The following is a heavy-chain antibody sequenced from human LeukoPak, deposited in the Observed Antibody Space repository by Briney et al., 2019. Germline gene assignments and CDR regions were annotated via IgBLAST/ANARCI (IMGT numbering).Heavy chain of an antibody. V-gene: IGHV3-74*01. D-gene: IGHD1-7*01. Sequence: SGGSLRLSCAASGFTFSSYWMYWVRQAPGKGLVWVSRVNSDGSSTAYADSVKGRFTISRDNVNNILYLQMNSLRAEDTAVYYCVRNNWNSVFYGMDVWGQGTTVTVSS. J-gene: IGHJ6*02. CDR2: VNSDGSST. CDR3: VRNNWNSVFYGMDV. CDR1: GFTFSSYW.